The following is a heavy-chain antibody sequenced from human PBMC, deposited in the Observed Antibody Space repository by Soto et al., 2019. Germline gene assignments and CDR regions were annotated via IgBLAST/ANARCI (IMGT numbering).Heavy chain of an antibody. CDR3: ARDGLRYSYGNYYYYGMDV. J-gene: IGHJ6*02. CDR1: GGSISSYY. CDR2: IYYSGST. Sequence: SETLSLTCTVSGGSISSYYWSWIRQPPGKGLEWIGYIYYSGSTNYNPSLKSRVTISVDTSKNQFSLKLSSVTAADTAVYYCARDGLRYSYGNYYYYGMDVWGQGTTVTVSS. V-gene: IGHV4-59*01. D-gene: IGHD5-18*01.